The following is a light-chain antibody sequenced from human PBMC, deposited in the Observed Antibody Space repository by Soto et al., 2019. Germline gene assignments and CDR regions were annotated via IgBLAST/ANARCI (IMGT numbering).Light chain of an antibody. CDR2: WGS. V-gene: IGKV2-28*01. Sequence: DIVMTQSPLSLPVTPGEPASISFRSSQSLLHSNGYNYLDWYLQKPGQSPQLLIYWGSNRASGGPDRFSGSGSGTEFTMKIKRVEAEDVGVSFCMQGLHSPPTFRPRSKVEIK. CDR1: QSLLHSNGYNY. CDR3: MQGLHSPPT. J-gene: IGKJ1*01.